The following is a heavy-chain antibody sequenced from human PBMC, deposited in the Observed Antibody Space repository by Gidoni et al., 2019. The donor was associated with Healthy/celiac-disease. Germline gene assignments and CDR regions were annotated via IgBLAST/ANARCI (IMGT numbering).Heavy chain of an antibody. V-gene: IGHV3-53*04. CDR1: GFTVSRNY. Sequence: EVQLVESGGGLVQPGGSLRLSCAASGFTVSRNYMSWVRQAPGNGLEWVSVSYSGGSTYYADSVKGRFTISRHKSKNTLYRQMNSLRAEDTAVYYCARSDVGDSSGYYYWYFDLWGRGTLVTVSS. CDR3: ARSDVGDSSGYYYWYFDL. CDR2: SYSGGST. D-gene: IGHD3-22*01. J-gene: IGHJ2*01.